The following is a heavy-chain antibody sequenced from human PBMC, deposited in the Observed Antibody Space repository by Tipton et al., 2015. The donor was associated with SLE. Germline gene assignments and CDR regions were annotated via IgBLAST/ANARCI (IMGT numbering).Heavy chain of an antibody. Sequence: TLSLTCAVYGGSFSGYYWIGEINHSGSTNYNPSLKSRVTISVDTSKNQFSLKLSSVTAADTAVYYCARAHGVAYDNYDYGMDVWGQGTTVTVSS. D-gene: IGHD5-12*01. CDR1: GGSFSGYY. V-gene: IGHV4-34*01. CDR3: ARAHGVAYDNYDYGMDV. CDR2: INHSGST. J-gene: IGHJ6*02.